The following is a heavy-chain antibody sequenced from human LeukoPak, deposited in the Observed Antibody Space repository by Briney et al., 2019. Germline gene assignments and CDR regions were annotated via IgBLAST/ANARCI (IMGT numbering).Heavy chain of an antibody. Sequence: PSETLSLNCSVSGGSISSSNYYWGWIRQPPGKGLEWIGIIYYSGSTYYNPSLKSRVTISIDTSKNQFSLKLSSVTAADTAVYYCAGPLLTYYSDSSAYSWGQGTLVTVSS. CDR1: GGSISSSNYY. J-gene: IGHJ4*02. V-gene: IGHV4-39*01. D-gene: IGHD3-22*01. CDR2: IYYSGST. CDR3: AGPLLTYYSDSSAYS.